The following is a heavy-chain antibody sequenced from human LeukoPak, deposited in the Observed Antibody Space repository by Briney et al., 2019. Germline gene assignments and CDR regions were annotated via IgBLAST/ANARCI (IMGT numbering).Heavy chain of an antibody. CDR1: GYTFTGYY. CDR3: ARAGGPTVTKYYFDY. V-gene: IGHV1-2*06. D-gene: IGHD4-17*01. Sequence: ASVKVSCKASGYTFTGYYMHWVRQAPGQGLEWMGRINLNSGGTNYAQKFQGRVTMTRDTSISTAYMELSRLRSGDTAVYYCARAGGPTVTKYYFDYWGQGTLVTVSS. J-gene: IGHJ4*02. CDR2: INLNSGGT.